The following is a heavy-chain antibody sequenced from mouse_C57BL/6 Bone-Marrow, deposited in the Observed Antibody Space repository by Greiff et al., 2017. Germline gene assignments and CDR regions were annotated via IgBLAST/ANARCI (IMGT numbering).Heavy chain of an antibody. CDR3: ARSRRDFYAMDY. J-gene: IGHJ4*01. D-gene: IGHD3-3*01. CDR2: IYPGDGDT. Sequence: LEESGAELVKPGASVKISCKASGYAFSSYWMNWVKQRPGKGLEWIGQIYPGDGDTNYNGKFKGKATLTADKSSSTAYMQLSSLTSEDSAVYFCARSRRDFYAMDYWGQGTSVTVSS. V-gene: IGHV1-80*01. CDR1: GYAFSSYW.